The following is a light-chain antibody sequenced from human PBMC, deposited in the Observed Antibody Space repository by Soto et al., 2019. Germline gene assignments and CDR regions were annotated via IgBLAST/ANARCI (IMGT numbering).Light chain of an antibody. V-gene: IGKV1-5*01. J-gene: IGKJ2*01. Sequence: GDRVTITCRASQSISSWLAWYQQKPGKAPKLLIYDASSLESGVPSRFSGSGSGTEFTLTISSLQPDDFATYYCQQYNNYSPAYTFGQGTKLEIK. CDR2: DAS. CDR3: QQYNNYSPAYT. CDR1: QSISSW.